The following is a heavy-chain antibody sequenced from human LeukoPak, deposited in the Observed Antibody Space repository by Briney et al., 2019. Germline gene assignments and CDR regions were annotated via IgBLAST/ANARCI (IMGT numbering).Heavy chain of an antibody. D-gene: IGHD1-1*01. V-gene: IGHV3-23*01. CDR3: ARDHSATGTGGYYFDY. CDR2: ISGSGGST. Sequence: PGGSLRLSCAASGFTFSSYAMSWVRQAPGKGLEWVSAISGSGGSTYYADSVKGRFTISRDNSKNTLYLQMNSLRAEDTAVYYCARDHSATGTGGYYFDYWGQGTLVTVSS. CDR1: GFTFSSYA. J-gene: IGHJ4*02.